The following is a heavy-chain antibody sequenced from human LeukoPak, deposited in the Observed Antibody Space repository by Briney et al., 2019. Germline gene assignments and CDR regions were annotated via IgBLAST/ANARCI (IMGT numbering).Heavy chain of an antibody. J-gene: IGHJ4*02. Sequence: GGSLRLSCAASGFTFSSYGMHWVRQAPGKGLGWVGGISLDGSNKYYAYSVKGRFTISRDNSKNTLYLQMNSRRAEDTAVYYCATYSGSSYFDYWGQGTLVTVSS. CDR3: ATYSGSSYFDY. V-gene: IGHV3-30*03. D-gene: IGHD1-26*01. CDR1: GFTFSSYG. CDR2: ISLDGSNK.